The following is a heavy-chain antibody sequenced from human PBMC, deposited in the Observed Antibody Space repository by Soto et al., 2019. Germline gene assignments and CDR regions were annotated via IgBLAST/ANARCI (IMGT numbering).Heavy chain of an antibody. CDR1: GYTFTSYG. D-gene: IGHD6-19*01. CDR2: ISAYNGNT. Sequence: QVQLVQSGAEVKKPGASVKVSCKASGYTFTSYGISWVRQAPGQGLEWMGWISAYNGNTNYAQKLQGRVTMTTDTPTSTAYMGLRSLRSDDTAVYYCARDKQWLVQGGGIFDYWGQGTLVTVSS. V-gene: IGHV1-18*01. CDR3: ARDKQWLVQGGGIFDY. J-gene: IGHJ4*02.